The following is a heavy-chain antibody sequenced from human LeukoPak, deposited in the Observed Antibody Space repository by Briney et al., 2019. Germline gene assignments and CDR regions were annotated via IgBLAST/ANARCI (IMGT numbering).Heavy chain of an antibody. CDR2: IYYTGST. CDR3: ARVGGSGWLDF. V-gene: IGHV4-59*12. J-gene: IGHJ4*02. Sequence: KPSETLSLTCTVSGGSISSYYWSWIRQPPGKGLEWIGYIYYTGSTNCNPSLKSRATISVDTSKNQFSLKVRSVTAADTAVYFCARVGGSGWLDFWGQGTLVTVSS. D-gene: IGHD6-19*01. CDR1: GGSISSYY.